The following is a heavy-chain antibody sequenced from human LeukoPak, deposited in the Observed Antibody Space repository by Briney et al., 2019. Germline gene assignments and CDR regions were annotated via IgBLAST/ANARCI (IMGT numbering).Heavy chain of an antibody. CDR2: ISAYNGNT. V-gene: IGHV1-18*01. Sequence: GASVKVSCKASGYTFTSYGISWVRQAPGQGLEWMGWISAYNGNTNYAQKLQGRVTMTTDTSTSTAYMELRSLGSDDTAVYYCARPREDYYYYYMDVWGKGTTVTVSS. J-gene: IGHJ6*03. CDR1: GYTFTSYG. CDR3: ARPREDYYYYYMDV.